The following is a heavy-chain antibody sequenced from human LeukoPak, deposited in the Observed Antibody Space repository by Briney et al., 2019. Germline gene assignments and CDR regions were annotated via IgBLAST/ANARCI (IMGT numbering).Heavy chain of an antibody. D-gene: IGHD3-3*01. CDR1: GFTFSSYW. V-gene: IGHV3-74*01. CDR3: ARAGPPLSYYGFWSGYYNWFDP. Sequence: PGGSLRLSCAASGFTFSSYWMHWVRQAPGKGLVWVSRINSDGSSTSYADSVKGRFTISRDNAKNTLYLQMNSLRAEDTAVYYCARAGPPLSYYGFWSGYYNWFDPWGQGTLVTVSS. J-gene: IGHJ5*02. CDR2: INSDGSST.